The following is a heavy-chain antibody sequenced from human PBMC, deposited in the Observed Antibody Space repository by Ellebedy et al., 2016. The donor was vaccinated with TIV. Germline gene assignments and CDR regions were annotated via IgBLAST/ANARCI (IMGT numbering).Heavy chain of an antibody. D-gene: IGHD1-1*01. CDR2: KRFDGRNE. Sequence: PGGSLRLSCAASGFTFSAYGMHWVRQAPGKGLEWVAFKRFDGRNEYNGDSVRGRFIISRDMSKNILYLQMNRMTSDDTAMYYCTRETNPPPGTMSGTGFDCWGQGTLVIVSS. J-gene: IGHJ4*02. CDR3: TRETNPPPGTMSGTGFDC. CDR1: GFTFSAYG. V-gene: IGHV3-30*02.